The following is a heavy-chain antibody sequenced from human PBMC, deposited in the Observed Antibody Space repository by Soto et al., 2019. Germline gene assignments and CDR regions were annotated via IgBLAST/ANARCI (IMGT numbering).Heavy chain of an antibody. D-gene: IGHD6-19*01. Sequence: GGSLRLSCTASGFTVSTYAVIWVRQAPGKGLEWVSTISANGVSTFYADSVKGRFTISRDNIRNMMYLQLNSLRADETAVYYCAKDHLAGSASGWSFDYWGQGT. CDR3: AKDHLAGSASGWSFDY. V-gene: IGHV3-23*01. J-gene: IGHJ4*02. CDR2: ISANGVST. CDR1: GFTVSTYA.